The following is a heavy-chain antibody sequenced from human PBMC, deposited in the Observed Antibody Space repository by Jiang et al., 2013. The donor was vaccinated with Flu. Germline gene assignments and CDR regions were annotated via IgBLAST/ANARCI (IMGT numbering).Heavy chain of an antibody. J-gene: IGHJ5*02. CDR1: GFSLSTTGVG. Sequence: TQTLTLTCTFSGFSLSTTGVGVGWIRQPPGKALEWLALIYWDDDKRYSPSLESRLTLTKDTSKNQVILTMTNMDPVDTATYYCARRLRMAVAGTEWFDPWGQGTLVTVSS. V-gene: IGHV2-5*02. CDR2: IYWDDDK. D-gene: IGHD6-19*01. CDR3: ARRLRMAVAGTEWFDP.